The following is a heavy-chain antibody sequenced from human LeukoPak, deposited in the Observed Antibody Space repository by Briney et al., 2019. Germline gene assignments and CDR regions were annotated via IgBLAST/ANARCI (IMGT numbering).Heavy chain of an antibody. Sequence: PSETLSLTCSVSGGSISSSSYYWGWIRQPPGKGLEWIGSIYYSGSTYYNPSLKSRVTISVDTSKNQFSLKLSSVTAADTAVYYCARAHRRGNYGDYWGQGTLVTVSS. CDR1: GGSISSSSYY. D-gene: IGHD6-13*01. CDR3: ARAHRRGNYGDY. V-gene: IGHV4-39*01. J-gene: IGHJ4*02. CDR2: IYYSGST.